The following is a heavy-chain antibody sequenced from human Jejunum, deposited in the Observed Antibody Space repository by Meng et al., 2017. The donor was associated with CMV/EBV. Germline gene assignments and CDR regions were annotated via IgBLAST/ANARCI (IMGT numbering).Heavy chain of an antibody. Sequence: ASGFTPSSFGMPWVRQAPGKGLEWVAFIRYDGIIKYYGHAVKGRFTISRDNSKNTLYLQMRSLTVEDRGVYYCAKDLDYMGGMDVWGQGTTVTVSS. D-gene: IGHD4-11*01. J-gene: IGHJ6*02. V-gene: IGHV3-30*02. CDR3: AKDLDYMGGMDV. CDR1: GFTPSSFG. CDR2: IRYDGIIK.